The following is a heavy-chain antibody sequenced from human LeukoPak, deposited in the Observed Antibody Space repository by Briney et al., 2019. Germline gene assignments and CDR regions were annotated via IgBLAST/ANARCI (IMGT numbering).Heavy chain of an antibody. D-gene: IGHD2/OR15-2a*01. CDR2: ISSSGSAI. Sequence: LSLTCTVSGGSISSYYWSWIRQAPGKGLEWVSHISSSGSAIYHADSVKGRFTISRDNAKNSLYLQMNSLRAEDTAVYYCASVSLSNTVTVGYWGQGTLVTVSS. V-gene: IGHV3-11*01. J-gene: IGHJ4*02. CDR3: ASVSLSNTVTVGY. CDR1: GGSISSYY.